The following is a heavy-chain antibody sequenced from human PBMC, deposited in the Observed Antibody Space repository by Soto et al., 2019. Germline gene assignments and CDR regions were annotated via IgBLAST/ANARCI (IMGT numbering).Heavy chain of an antibody. CDR3: PTNLPPPDSVACGTYYNYYMVV. D-gene: IGHD2-21*01. CDR1: GFTFSRYA. Sequence: GGSLRLSCAASGFTFSRYAMHCVRQAPGKGLEWVAVISYDGSNKYYADSVKGRFTISRDNSKNTLYLQMISRRAESTAVYYCPTNLPPPDSVACGTYYNYYMVVWDPETMV. V-gene: IGHV3-30-3*01. CDR2: ISYDGSNK. J-gene: IGHJ6*02.